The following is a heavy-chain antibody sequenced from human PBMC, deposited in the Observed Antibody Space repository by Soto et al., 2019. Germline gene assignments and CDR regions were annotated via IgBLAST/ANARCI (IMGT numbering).Heavy chain of an antibody. V-gene: IGHV1-69*01. Sequence: QVQLVQSGAEVKKPGSSVKVSCKASGGTFSSYAISWVRQAPGQGLEWMGGIIPIFGTANYAQKFQGRVTITADESKSTAYMELSSLRSEDTAVYYCARGPFTYYYDSSGYSFFDYWGQGTLVTVSS. CDR1: GGTFSSYA. CDR2: IIPIFGTA. CDR3: ARGPFTYYYDSSGYSFFDY. D-gene: IGHD3-22*01. J-gene: IGHJ4*02.